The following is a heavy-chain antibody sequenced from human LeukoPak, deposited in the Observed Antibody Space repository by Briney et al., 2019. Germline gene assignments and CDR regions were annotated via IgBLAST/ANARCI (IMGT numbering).Heavy chain of an antibody. J-gene: IGHJ5*02. Sequence: GGSLRLSCAASGFTFSSYAMSWVRQAPGKGREWVSAISGSGGSTYYADSVKGRFTISRDNSKNTLYLQMNSLRAEDTAVYYCARELLWFGESNWFDPWGQGTLVTVSS. CDR1: GFTFSSYA. V-gene: IGHV3-23*01. CDR2: ISGSGGST. D-gene: IGHD3-10*01. CDR3: ARELLWFGESNWFDP.